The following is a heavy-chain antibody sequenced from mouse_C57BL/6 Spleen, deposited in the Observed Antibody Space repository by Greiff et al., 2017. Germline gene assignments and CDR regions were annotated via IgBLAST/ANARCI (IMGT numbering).Heavy chain of an antibody. CDR3: ARGYYYGSSYGYFDV. Sequence: EVQLQESGPELVKPGDSVKISCKASGYSFTGYFMNWVMQSHGKSLEWIGRINPYNGDTFYNQKFKGKATLTVDKSSSTAHMELRSLTSEDSAVYYCARGYYYGSSYGYFDVWGTGTTVTVSS. CDR1: GYSFTGYF. J-gene: IGHJ1*03. CDR2: INPYNGDT. V-gene: IGHV1-20*01. D-gene: IGHD1-1*01.